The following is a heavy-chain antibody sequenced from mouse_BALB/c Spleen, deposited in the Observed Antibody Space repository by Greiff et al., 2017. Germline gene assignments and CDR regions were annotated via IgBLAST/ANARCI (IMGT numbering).Heavy chain of an antibody. J-gene: IGHJ4*01. CDR1: GFTFSSYT. CDR3: TRDYYGNYLYAMDY. D-gene: IGHD2-1*01. CDR2: ISSGGSYT. Sequence: EVHLVESGGGLVKPGGSLKLSCAASGFTFSSYTMSWVRQTPEKRLEWVATISSGGSYTYYPDSVKGRFTISRDNAKNTLYLQMSSLKSEDTAMYYCTRDYYGNYLYAMDYWGQGTSVTVSS. V-gene: IGHV5-6-4*01.